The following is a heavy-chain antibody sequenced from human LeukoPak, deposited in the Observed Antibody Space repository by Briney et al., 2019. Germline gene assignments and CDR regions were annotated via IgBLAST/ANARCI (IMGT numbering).Heavy chain of an antibody. CDR1: GFTVSSNY. CDR2: FYSGGNT. V-gene: IGHV3-53*01. J-gene: IGHJ4*02. CDR3: ARTSAVMKPFDY. Sequence: PGGSLRLSCAASGFTVSSNYMSWVRQAPGKGLEWVPVFYSGGNTYYADSVKGRFVISRDSSKNTLYLQMNNLRAEDTAMYFCARTSAVMKPFDYWGQGTLVTVSS. D-gene: IGHD2-21*01.